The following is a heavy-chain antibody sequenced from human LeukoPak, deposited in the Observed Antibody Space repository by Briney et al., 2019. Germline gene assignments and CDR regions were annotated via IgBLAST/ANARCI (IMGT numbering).Heavy chain of an antibody. CDR2: ISSSGSTI. CDR3: ASDYSCSSTSCYTARSDAFDI. Sequence: GGSLRLSCAASGFTFSDYYMSWVRQAPGKGLEWVSYISSSGSTIYYADSVKGRFTISRDNAKNSLYLQMNSLRAQDTAIYYCASDYSCSSTSCYTARSDAFDIWGQGTMVTVSS. D-gene: IGHD2-2*02. V-gene: IGHV3-11*04. CDR1: GFTFSDYY. J-gene: IGHJ3*02.